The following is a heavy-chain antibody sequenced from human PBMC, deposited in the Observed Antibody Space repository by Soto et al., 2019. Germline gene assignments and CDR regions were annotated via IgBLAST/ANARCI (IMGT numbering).Heavy chain of an antibody. CDR2: IHHSGST. CDR3: ARATAVADAIVYGVDV. V-gene: IGHV4-4*02. CDR1: GDSISRRNW. J-gene: IGHJ6*02. D-gene: IGHD2-21*02. Sequence: QVQLQESGPGLVKPSGTLSLSCAVSGDSISRRNWWSWVRQSPGQGLEWIGEIHHSGSTNYNLSLKSRVTISIDKSKNPFSLSLTSVTAADAAVYYCARATAVADAIVYGVDVWGQGTAVTVSS.